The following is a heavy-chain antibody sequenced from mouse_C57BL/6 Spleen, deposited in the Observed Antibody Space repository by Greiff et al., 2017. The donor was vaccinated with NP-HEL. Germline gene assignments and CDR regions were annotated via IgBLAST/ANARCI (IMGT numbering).Heavy chain of an antibody. CDR1: GYAFTNYL. CDR2: INPGSGGT. Sequence: QVQLQQSGAELVRPGTSVKVSCKASGYAFTNYLIEWVKQRPGQGLEWIGVINPGSGGTNYNEKFKGKATLTADKSSSTAYMQLRSLTSADSAVYYCSAGWGYYYDSSYKDYWGQGTTLTVSS. CDR3: SAGWGYYYDSSYKDY. J-gene: IGHJ2*01. D-gene: IGHD1-1*01. V-gene: IGHV1-54*01.